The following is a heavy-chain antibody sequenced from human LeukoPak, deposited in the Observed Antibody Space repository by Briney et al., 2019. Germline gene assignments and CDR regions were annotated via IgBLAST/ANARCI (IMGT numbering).Heavy chain of an antibody. J-gene: IGHJ4*02. V-gene: IGHV4-61*02. CDR1: GGSISSGSYY. CDR3: ARSYYDSSDY. CDR2: IYTSGST. Sequence: PSETLSLTCTVSGGSISSGSYYWSWIRQPAGKGLEWIGRIYTSGSTNYNPSLKSRVTMSVDTSKNQFSLKLSSVTAADTAVYYCARSYYDSSDYWGQGTLVTVSS. D-gene: IGHD3-22*01.